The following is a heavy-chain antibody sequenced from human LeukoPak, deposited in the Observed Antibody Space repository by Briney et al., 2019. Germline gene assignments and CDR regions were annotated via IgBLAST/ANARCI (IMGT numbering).Heavy chain of an antibody. CDR1: GGSFSGYY. CDR3: ARRHGMISAFDI. CDR2: INHSGST. D-gene: IGHD3-16*01. V-gene: IGHV4-34*01. Sequence: PSETLSLTCAVYGGSFSGYYWSWIRQPPGKGLEWIGEINHSGSTNYNPSLKSRVTISVETSKNQFSLKLSSVTAADTAVYYCARRHGMISAFDIWGQGTMVTVSS. J-gene: IGHJ3*02.